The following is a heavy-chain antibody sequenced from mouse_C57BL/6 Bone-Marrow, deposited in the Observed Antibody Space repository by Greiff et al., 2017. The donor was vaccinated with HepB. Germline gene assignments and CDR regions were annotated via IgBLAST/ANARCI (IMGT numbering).Heavy chain of an antibody. V-gene: IGHV1-59*01. Sequence: VQLQQPGAELVRPGTSVKLSCKASGYTFTSYWMHWVKQRPGQGLEWIGVIDPSDSYTNYNQKFKGKATLTVDTSSSTAYMQLSSRTSEDSAVYYCARRGSSAYYFDYWGQGTTLTVSS. CDR1: GYTFTSYW. CDR3: ARRGSSAYYFDY. CDR2: IDPSDSYT. D-gene: IGHD3-2*02. J-gene: IGHJ2*01.